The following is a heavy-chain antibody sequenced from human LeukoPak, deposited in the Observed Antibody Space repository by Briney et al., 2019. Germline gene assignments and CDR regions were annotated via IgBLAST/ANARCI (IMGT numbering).Heavy chain of an antibody. D-gene: IGHD1-1*01. J-gene: IGHJ6*03. V-gene: IGHV1-8*01. CDR2: MNTNSGNT. Sequence: TSVKVSCKASGYTFTSSDINWVRQATGQGHEWMGWMNTNSGNTGYAQKFQGRVTMTRDISTSTAYMELTNLRSEDTATYYCARLSKAYNWDEYYYYYFLNGWGKGTTVIVSS. CDR1: GYTFTSSD. CDR3: ARLSKAYNWDEYYYYYFLNG.